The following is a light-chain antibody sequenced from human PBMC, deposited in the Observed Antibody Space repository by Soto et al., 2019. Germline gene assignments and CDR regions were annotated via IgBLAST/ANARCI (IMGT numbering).Light chain of an antibody. J-gene: IGKJ3*01. CDR3: QQYYTTPLT. CDR1: QSVLYSSNNKKY. V-gene: IGKV4-1*01. Sequence: DIVMTQSPDSLAVSLGERATINCKSSQSVLYSSNNKKYLAWYQQKSGQPPKLPIYWASTRESGVPDRFSGSGSGTDFTLTISSLQAEDVAVYYCQQYYTTPLTFGPGTKVDIK. CDR2: WAS.